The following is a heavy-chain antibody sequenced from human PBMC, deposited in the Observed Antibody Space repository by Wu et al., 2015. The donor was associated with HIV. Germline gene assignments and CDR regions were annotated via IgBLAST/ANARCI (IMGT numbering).Heavy chain of an antibody. D-gene: IGHD5-12*01. CDR3: AKGGVATITLDY. CDR1: GYTFTSYY. Sequence: QVQLVQSGAEVKKPGASVKVSCKASGYTFTSYYMHWVRQAPGQGLEWMGRIIPIFGTANYAQKFQGRVTITADESTSTAYMELSSLRSEDTAVYYCAKGGVATITLDYWGQGTLVTGLL. CDR2: IIPIFGTA. J-gene: IGHJ4*02. V-gene: IGHV1-69*13.